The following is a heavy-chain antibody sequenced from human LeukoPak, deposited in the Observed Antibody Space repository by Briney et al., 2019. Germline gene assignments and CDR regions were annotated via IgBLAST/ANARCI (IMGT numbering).Heavy chain of an antibody. CDR2: TYYRSKWFS. V-gene: IGHV6-1*01. Sequence: SQTLSLTCAISGDSVSSNSAGWNWIRRSPSRGLEWLGRTYYRSKWFSDYAVSVKSRITINPDTSKNQFSLQLNSVSPEDTAVYLRARDGGRWRAQHYYYYGMDVWGQGTTVTVSS. CDR3: ARDGGRWRAQHYYYYGMDV. D-gene: IGHD4-23*01. J-gene: IGHJ6*02. CDR1: GDSVSSNSAG.